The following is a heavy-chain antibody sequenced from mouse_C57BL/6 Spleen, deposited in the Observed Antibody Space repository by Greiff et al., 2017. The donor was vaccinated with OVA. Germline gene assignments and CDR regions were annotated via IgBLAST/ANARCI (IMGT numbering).Heavy chain of an antibody. V-gene: IGHV2-5*01. J-gene: IGHJ4*01. CDR3: AKKEPDYYGSRGYAMDY. CDR2: IWRGGST. CDR1: GFSLTSYG. Sequence: QVQLKQSGPGLVQPSQSLSITCTVSGFSLTSYGVHWVRQSPGKGLEWLGVIWRGGSTDYNAAFMSRLSITKDNSKSQVFFNMNSLQADDTAIYDCAKKEPDYYGSRGYAMDYWGQGTSVTVSS. D-gene: IGHD1-1*01.